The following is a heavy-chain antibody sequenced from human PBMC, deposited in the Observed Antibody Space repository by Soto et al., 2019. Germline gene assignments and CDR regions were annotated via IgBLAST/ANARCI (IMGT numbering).Heavy chain of an antibody. Sequence: QVQLQESGPGLVKPSETLSLTCTVSGGSVSSGSYYWSWIRQPPGKGLEWIGYIYYSGSTNYNPSRKSRVTISVDTSKSQFSLKLSSVTAADTAVYYCARDILTGYLGGFDPWGQGTLVTVSS. J-gene: IGHJ5*02. D-gene: IGHD3-9*01. CDR1: GGSVSSGSYY. V-gene: IGHV4-61*01. CDR3: ARDILTGYLGGFDP. CDR2: IYYSGST.